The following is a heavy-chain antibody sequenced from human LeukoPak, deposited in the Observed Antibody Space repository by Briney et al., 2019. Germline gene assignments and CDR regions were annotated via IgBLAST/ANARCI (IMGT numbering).Heavy chain of an antibody. CDR1: GFTFSTSW. CDR3: ARDAGWGYYDL. D-gene: IGHD1-26*01. Sequence: PGGSLRLSCVAPGFTFSTSWVTWVRQAPGKGLEWVANIDKHGSGKYYADSVKGRLAISRDYAKNSVFLQMNSLRAEDTPVYYCARDAGWGYYDLWGQGTPVTVSS. J-gene: IGHJ4*02. V-gene: IGHV3-7*01. CDR2: IDKHGSGK.